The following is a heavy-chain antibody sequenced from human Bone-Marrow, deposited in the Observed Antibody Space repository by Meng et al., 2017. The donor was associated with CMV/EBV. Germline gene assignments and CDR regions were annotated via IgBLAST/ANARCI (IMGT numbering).Heavy chain of an antibody. CDR2: ITWNSVGM. CDR1: GFAFDEYG. CDR3: AKAGGGDGDWSPVRGYGMDV. Sequence: SLKISCVASGFAFDEYGMHWVRQAPGRGLEWVSGITWNSVGMGYADSVKGRFTISRDDAKNAVYLQMNSLRPEDTASYYCAKAGGGDGDWSPVRGYGMDVWGQGTTVTVSS. D-gene: IGHD2-21*01. V-gene: IGHV3-9*01. J-gene: IGHJ6*02.